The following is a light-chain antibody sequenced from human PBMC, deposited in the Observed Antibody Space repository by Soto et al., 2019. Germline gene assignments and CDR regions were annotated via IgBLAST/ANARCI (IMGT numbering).Light chain of an antibody. J-gene: IGLJ1*01. CDR1: TSNIGAPYD. V-gene: IGLV1-40*01. CDR2: GDN. CDR3: AAWDDSLNGFYV. Sequence: QSVLTQPPSVSGAPGQRVSISCTGSTSNIGAPYDVHWYQHLPGTAPKLLIYGDNNRPSGVPDRFSGSKSGTSASLAISGLQSEDEADYYCAAWDDSLNGFYVFGTGTKVTVL.